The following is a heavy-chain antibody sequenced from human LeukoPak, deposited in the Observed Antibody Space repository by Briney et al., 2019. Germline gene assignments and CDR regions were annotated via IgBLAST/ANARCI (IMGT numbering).Heavy chain of an antibody. CDR2: IYSGGST. Sequence: GGSLRLSCAASGFTVSSNYMSWVRQAPGKGLEWVSVIYSGGSTYYADSVKGRFTISRDNSKNTLYLQMNSLRAEDTAVYYCARGHYYDSSGYHYDYWGQGTLVTVSS. V-gene: IGHV3-66*01. CDR3: ARGHYYDSSGYHYDY. D-gene: IGHD3-22*01. CDR1: GFTVSSNY. J-gene: IGHJ4*02.